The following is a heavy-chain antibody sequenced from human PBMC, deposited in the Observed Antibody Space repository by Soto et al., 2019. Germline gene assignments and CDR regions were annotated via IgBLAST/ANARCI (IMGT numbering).Heavy chain of an antibody. D-gene: IGHD2-2*01. CDR3: ARGRVPAAIRSPYYYGMDV. V-gene: IGHV4-31*03. CDR2: IYYSGST. CDR1: GGSISSGGYY. J-gene: IGHJ6*02. Sequence: SETLSLTCTVSGGSISSGGYYWSWIRQHPGKGLEWIGYIYYSGSTYYNPSLKSRVTISVDTSKNQFSPKLSSVTAADTAVYYCARGRVPAAIRSPYYYGMDVWGQGTTVTVSS.